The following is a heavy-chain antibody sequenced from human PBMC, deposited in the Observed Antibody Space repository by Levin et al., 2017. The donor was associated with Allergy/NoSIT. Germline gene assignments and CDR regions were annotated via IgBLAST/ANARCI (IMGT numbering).Heavy chain of an antibody. CDR3: AKDPPKNVDFWTTYVGPRDY. D-gene: IGHD3/OR15-3a*01. CDR2: VSASGTST. Sequence: HPGGSLRLSCVASGFTFAGYAMTWVRQAPGKGLEWVSGVSASGTSTYYADSVKGRFTISRDNSKNTLYLQMSSLRAEDTAVYFCAKDPPKNVDFWTTYVGPRDYWGQGTLVTVSS. V-gene: IGHV3-23*01. CDR1: GFTFAGYA. J-gene: IGHJ4*02.